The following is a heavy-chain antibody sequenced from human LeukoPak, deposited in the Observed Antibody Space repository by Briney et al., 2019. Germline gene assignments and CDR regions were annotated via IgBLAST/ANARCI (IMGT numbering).Heavy chain of an antibody. V-gene: IGHV1-18*01. J-gene: IGHJ6*03. CDR1: GYTFINYG. CDR3: ARVDSRHRRYNMNV. D-gene: IGHD6-6*01. Sequence: ASVKVSCKPSGYTFINYGISWVRQAPGQGLEWMGWINTSTSNTNYAQKFQGRVTMTTDTSTTIVYMDLRSLTSDDTAMYHCARVDSRHRRYNMNVWGKGTTVTVSS. CDR2: INTSTSNT.